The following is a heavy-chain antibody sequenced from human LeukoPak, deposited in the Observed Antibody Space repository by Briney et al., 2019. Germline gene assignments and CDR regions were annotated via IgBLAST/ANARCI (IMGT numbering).Heavy chain of an antibody. CDR2: IKSKTDGGTT. CDR3: ARGGEYSVGWSPDLDY. CDR1: GFTFSNAW. D-gene: IGHD6-19*01. J-gene: IGHJ4*02. Sequence: GGSLRLSCAASGFTFSNAWRSWVRQPPGKGLEWFGRIKSKTDGGTTDYAAPVKGRFTISRDDSKNTLYLQMNSLRPEDTAVYYCARGGEYSVGWSPDLDYWGQGTLVTVSS. V-gene: IGHV3-15*01.